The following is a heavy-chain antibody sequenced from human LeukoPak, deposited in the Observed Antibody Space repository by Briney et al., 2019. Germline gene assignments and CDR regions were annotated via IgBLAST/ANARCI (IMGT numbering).Heavy chain of an antibody. J-gene: IGHJ6*02. D-gene: IGHD2/OR15-2a*01. Sequence: SQTLSLTCNVSGGSIDSSDSFWGWIRQSPGKGLEWMGHIENRGTPHYSPPLKSRLTIAIDTSKNQFSLHLRSVAAAAAAVYFGAKNFEYWGALQFRGPGHTVPLSS. CDR2: IENRGTP. CDR1: GGSIDSSDSF. CDR3: AKNFEYWGALQF. V-gene: IGHV4-30-4*08.